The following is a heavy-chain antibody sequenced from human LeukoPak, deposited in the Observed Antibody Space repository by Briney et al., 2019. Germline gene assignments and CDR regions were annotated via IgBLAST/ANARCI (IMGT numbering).Heavy chain of an antibody. CDR3: ARGYITGTKIYYYYYMDV. V-gene: IGHV6-1*01. D-gene: IGHD1-20*01. CDR1: GDSVSSNSAA. J-gene: IGHJ6*03. CDR2: TYYRSKWYN. Sequence: SQTLSLTCAISGDSVSSNSAAWNWIRQSPSRGLEWLGRTYYRSKWYNDYAVSVKSRITINPDTSKNQFSLQLNSVTPEDTAVYYCARGYITGTKIYYYYYMDVWGKGTTVTISS.